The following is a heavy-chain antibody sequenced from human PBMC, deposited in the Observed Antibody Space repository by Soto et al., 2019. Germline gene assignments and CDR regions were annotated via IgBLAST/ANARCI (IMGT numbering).Heavy chain of an antibody. CDR2: IKQDGSEK. CDR1: GFTFSSYW. J-gene: IGHJ4*02. Sequence: PGGSLRLSCAASGFTFSSYWMSWVRQAPGKGLEWVANIKQDGSEKYYVDSVKSRFTISRDNAKNSLYLQMNSLRAEDTAVYYCARVGYDSSGYYSPIAAFDYWGQGTLVTVSS. CDR3: ARVGYDSSGYYSPIAAFDY. D-gene: IGHD3-22*01. V-gene: IGHV3-7*01.